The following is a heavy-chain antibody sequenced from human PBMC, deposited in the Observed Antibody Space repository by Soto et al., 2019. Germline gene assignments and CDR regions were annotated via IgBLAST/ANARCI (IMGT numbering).Heavy chain of an antibody. J-gene: IGHJ6*02. V-gene: IGHV1-18*01. D-gene: IGHD2-2*01. CDR2: ISPYNGHT. Sequence: GASVKVSCKASGYSFTSYGISWVRRAPGQGLEWMGWISPYNGHTQFVQRFQGRVSMTTDTSTKTAYMELRNLRSDDTAHYYCARDLTIVPATHPRLENYGMDVWGQGTTVTVLL. CDR3: ARDLTIVPATHPRLENYGMDV. CDR1: GYSFTSYG.